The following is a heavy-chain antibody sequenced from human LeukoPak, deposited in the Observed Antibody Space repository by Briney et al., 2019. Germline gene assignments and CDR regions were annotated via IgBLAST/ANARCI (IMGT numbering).Heavy chain of an antibody. CDR3: AKATNTATGTPTLAIDY. V-gene: IGHV3-11*05. D-gene: IGHD6-13*01. CDR2: ISSTSSYT. CDR1: VFIFSDYY. Sequence: GGSLRLSCAASVFIFSDYYMSWIRQAPGKGLEWVSYISSTSSYTAYADSVKGRFTISRDNAKNSLYLQMNSLRAEDTAVYFCAKATNTATGTPTLAIDYWGQGTLVTVSS. J-gene: IGHJ4*02.